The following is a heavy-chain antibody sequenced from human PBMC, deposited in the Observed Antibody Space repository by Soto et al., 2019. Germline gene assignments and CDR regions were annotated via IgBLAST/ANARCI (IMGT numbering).Heavy chain of an antibody. Sequence: EVRLLESGGGLVQPGGSLRLSCVASGFTFSNYDMHWVRQGAGEGLEWVAAIGSGGDTYYPDSVKGRFTISRENGNNSFYLQMNILRAEDTALYYCARGRRIYGQDSWGQGTLVTVSS. CDR3: ARGRRIYGQDS. V-gene: IGHV3-13*01. D-gene: IGHD3-10*01. J-gene: IGHJ5*01. CDR1: GFTFSNYD. CDR2: IGSGGDT.